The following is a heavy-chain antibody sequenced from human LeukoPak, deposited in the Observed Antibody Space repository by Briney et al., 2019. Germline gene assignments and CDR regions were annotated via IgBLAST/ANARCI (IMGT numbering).Heavy chain of an antibody. CDR2: INPNSGGT. V-gene: IGHV1-2*02. D-gene: IGHD5-18*01. CDR3: ARTLPWRYSYGTYYFDY. Sequence: ASMKVSCKASGYTFASYDISWVRQAPGQGLEWMGWINPNSGGTNYAQKFQGRVTMTRDTSISTAYMELSRLRSDDTAVYYCARTLPWRYSYGTYYFDYWGQGTLVTVSS. J-gene: IGHJ4*02. CDR1: GYTFASYD.